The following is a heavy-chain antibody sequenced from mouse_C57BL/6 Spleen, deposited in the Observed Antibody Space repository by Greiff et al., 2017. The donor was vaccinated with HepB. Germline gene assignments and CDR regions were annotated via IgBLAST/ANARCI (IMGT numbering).Heavy chain of an antibody. CDR2: INPNNGGT. J-gene: IGHJ1*03. Sequence: EVQLQQSGPELVKPGASVKMSCKASGYTFTDYNMHWVKQSHGKSLEWIGYINPNNGGTSYNPKFKGKATLTVNKSSSTAYMELRSLTSEDSAVYYCARGGTTVVEGYFDVWGTGTTVTVSS. V-gene: IGHV1-22*01. D-gene: IGHD1-1*01. CDR1: GYTFTDYN. CDR3: ARGGTTVVEGYFDV.